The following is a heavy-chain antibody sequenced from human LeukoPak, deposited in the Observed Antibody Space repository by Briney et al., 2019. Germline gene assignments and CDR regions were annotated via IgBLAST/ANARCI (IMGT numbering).Heavy chain of an antibody. D-gene: IGHD6-19*01. V-gene: IGHV3-48*04. CDR1: GFIFCDYS. CDR2: ISSSSSTM. Sequence: GGSLRLSCVASGFIFCDYSMNWVRQAPGKGLEWISYISSSSSTMYYADSVKGRFTISRDNAKNSLFLQMSSLRAEDTAVYYCAKVRGGWYLDYWGQGNLVTVSS. J-gene: IGHJ4*02. CDR3: AKVRGGWYLDY.